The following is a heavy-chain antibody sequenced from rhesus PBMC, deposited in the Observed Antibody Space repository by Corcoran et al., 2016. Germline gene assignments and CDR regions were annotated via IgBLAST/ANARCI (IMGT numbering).Heavy chain of an antibody. J-gene: IGHJ4*01. Sequence: QVQLQESGPGLVKPSETLSLTCAVSGVSISGYHWNWIRQPPGKGLEWIGYNGGSRGGPYYNPALKSRVTSSTDTSKIQFSRRLTSVTAADTAVYYCASWGWNGLDFWGQGVLVTVSS. CDR3: ASWGWNGLDF. CDR2: NGGSRGGP. D-gene: IGHD1-14*01. CDR1: GVSISGYH. V-gene: IGHV4-165*02.